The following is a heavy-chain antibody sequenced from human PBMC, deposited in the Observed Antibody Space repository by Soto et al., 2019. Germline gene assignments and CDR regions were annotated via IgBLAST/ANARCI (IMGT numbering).Heavy chain of an antibody. CDR2: IYYSGST. Sequence: PSETLSLTCTVSGGSISSYYWSWIRQPPGKGLEWIGDIYYSGSTNYNPSLKSRVTISVDTSKNQFSLKLSSVTAADTAVYYCARVVGGSYYADPYYYYGMDVWGQGTTVTVSS. CDR1: GGSISSYY. CDR3: ARVVGGSYYADPYYYYGMDV. V-gene: IGHV4-59*12. J-gene: IGHJ6*02. D-gene: IGHD1-26*01.